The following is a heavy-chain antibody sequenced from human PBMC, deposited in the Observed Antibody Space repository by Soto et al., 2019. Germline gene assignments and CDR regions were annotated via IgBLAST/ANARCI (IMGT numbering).Heavy chain of an antibody. CDR3: ARGPLYYDSSGYYSY. V-gene: IGHV1-2*04. Sequence: ASVKVSCKASGYSFTAYYMHWVRQAPGQGLEWMGWINPNSGGTDYAQRFQGWVTMTRDTSISTAYMELSRLRSDDTAVYYCARGPLYYDSSGYYSYWGQ. D-gene: IGHD3-22*01. CDR1: GYSFTAYY. J-gene: IGHJ4*02. CDR2: INPNSGGT.